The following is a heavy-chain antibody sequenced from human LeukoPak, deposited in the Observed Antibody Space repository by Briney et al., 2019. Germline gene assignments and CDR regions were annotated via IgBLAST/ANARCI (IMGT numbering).Heavy chain of an antibody. CDR1: GYTFTGYY. V-gene: IGHV1-2*06. D-gene: IGHD5-24*01. Sequence: ASVKVSCKASGYTFTGYYMHWVRQAPGQGLEWMGRIDPNSGGTNYAQKFQGRGTMTRDTSISTAYMELSRLRSDDTAVYYCARGVPAGYKPPGDWGQGTLVTVSS. CDR3: ARGVPAGYKPPGD. CDR2: IDPNSGGT. J-gene: IGHJ4*02.